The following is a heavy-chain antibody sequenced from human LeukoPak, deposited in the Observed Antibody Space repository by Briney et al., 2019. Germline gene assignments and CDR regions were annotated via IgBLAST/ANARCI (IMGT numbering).Heavy chain of an antibody. J-gene: IGHJ5*02. V-gene: IGHV1-2*02. CDR3: ARDSLVVAATHWFDP. Sequence: ASVKVSCKASGYTFTGYYMHWVRQAPGQGLEWMGWINPNSGGTNYAQKFQGRVTMTRDTSISTAYMELSRLRSDDTAVYYCARDSLVVAATHWFDPWGQGTLVTVSS. D-gene: IGHD2-15*01. CDR1: GYTFTGYY. CDR2: INPNSGGT.